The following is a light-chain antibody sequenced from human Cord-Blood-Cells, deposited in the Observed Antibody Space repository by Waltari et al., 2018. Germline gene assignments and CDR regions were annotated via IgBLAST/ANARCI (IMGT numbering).Light chain of an antibody. Sequence: QSALTQPPSASRSPGQSVTISCPGTSSDVGGYNYVSWYQQHPGKAPKLMIYEVSKRPSGVPDRFSGSKSGNTASLTVSGLQAEDEADYYCSSYAGSNNFVFGTGTKVTVL. CDR2: EVS. J-gene: IGLJ1*01. V-gene: IGLV2-8*01. CDR3: SSYAGSNNFV. CDR1: SSDVGGYNY.